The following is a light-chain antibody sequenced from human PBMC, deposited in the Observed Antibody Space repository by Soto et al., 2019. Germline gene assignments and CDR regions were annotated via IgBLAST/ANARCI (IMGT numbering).Light chain of an antibody. J-gene: IGKJ4*01. CDR1: QSISSW. CDR3: QQYNSYSPELT. CDR2: KAS. Sequence: DIQMTQSPSPLSASVGDRVTITCRASQSISSWLAWYQQKPGKAPKLLIYKASSLESGVPSRFSGSGSGTEFTLTISSLQPDDFATYYCQQYNSYSPELTFGGGTKVEIK. V-gene: IGKV1-5*03.